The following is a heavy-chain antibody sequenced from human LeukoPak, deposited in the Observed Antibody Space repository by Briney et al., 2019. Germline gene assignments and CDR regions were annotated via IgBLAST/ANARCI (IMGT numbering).Heavy chain of an antibody. CDR3: AREPTYCGGDCYSQVDAFDI. Sequence: GGSLRLSCAASGFTFSSYWMHWVRQAPGKGLVWVSRINSDGSSTSYADSVKGRFTISRDNPKNTLYLQLNSLRPEDTAVYYCAREPTYCGGDCYSQVDAFDIWGQGTMVTVSS. CDR1: GFTFSSYW. D-gene: IGHD2-21*02. CDR2: INSDGSST. J-gene: IGHJ3*02. V-gene: IGHV3-74*01.